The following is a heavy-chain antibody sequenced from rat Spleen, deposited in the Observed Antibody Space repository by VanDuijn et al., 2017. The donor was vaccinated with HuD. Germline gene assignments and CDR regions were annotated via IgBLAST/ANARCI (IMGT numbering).Heavy chain of an antibody. Sequence: EVKLVESGGGLVQPGRSLKLSCVASGFTFNNYWMTWIRQAPTKGLEWVATISYDGSSTYYRDSVKGRFTISRDNAKSTLYLQMDSLRSEDTATYYCARPLLHSSYIYDWYFDFWGPGTMVTVSS. V-gene: IGHV5-29*01. CDR3: ARPLLHSSYIYDWYFDF. J-gene: IGHJ1*01. D-gene: IGHD1-2*01. CDR1: GFTFNNYW. CDR2: ISYDGSST.